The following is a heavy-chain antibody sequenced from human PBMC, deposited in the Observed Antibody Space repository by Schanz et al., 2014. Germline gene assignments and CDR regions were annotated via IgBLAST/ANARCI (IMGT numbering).Heavy chain of an antibody. CDR1: GFTFSDAW. Sequence: EVQLVESGGGLVQPGGSLKLSCAASGFTFSDAWMSWVRQAPGKGLEWLGRIKSKTDGETTDYAAPVKGRFSISRDDSQSTLYLQMNSLKIEDTAVYYCATASSPVREAGAGSSFHLWGQGTLVTGSP. CDR2: IKSKTDGETT. V-gene: IGHV3-15*01. D-gene: IGHD6-13*01. CDR3: ATASSPVREAGAGSSFHL. J-gene: IGHJ5*02.